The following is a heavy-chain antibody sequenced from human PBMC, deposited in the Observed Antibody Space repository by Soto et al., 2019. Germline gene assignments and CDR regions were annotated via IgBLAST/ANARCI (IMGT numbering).Heavy chain of an antibody. CDR2: TYHSGTT. CDR3: AREVNSSPARGPNWFDP. CDR1: GDSINNSHW. Sequence: QVQLQESGPGLVQPSGTLSLTCAVSGDSINNSHWWSWVRQTPGKGLEWIGETYHSGTTNCNPSLKPRVTISIDKSKNQFSLKMNSVTAADTAVYYCAREVNSSPARGPNWFDPWGQGTLVTVSS. D-gene: IGHD6-13*01. V-gene: IGHV4-4*02. J-gene: IGHJ5*02.